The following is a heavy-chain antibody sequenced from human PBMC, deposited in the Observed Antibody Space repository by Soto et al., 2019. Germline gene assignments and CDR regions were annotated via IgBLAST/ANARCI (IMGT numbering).Heavy chain of an antibody. J-gene: IGHJ6*02. CDR2: IYSGGSA. V-gene: IGHV3-53*01. Sequence: GSLRLSCAASGFTVSSNYMSWVRQAPGKGLEWVSVIYSGGSAYYADSVKGRFTISRDNSKNTLYLQMNSLRAEDTAVYYCARDVLARIGGLYYYYGMDVWGQGTTVTVSS. CDR3: ARDVLARIGGLYYYYGMDV. D-gene: IGHD3-3*02. CDR1: GFTVSSNY.